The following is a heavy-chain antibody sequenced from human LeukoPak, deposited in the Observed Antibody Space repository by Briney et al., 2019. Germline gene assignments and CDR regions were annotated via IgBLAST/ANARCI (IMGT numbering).Heavy chain of an antibody. CDR1: GFSFSTYW. V-gene: IGHV3-7*04. Sequence: GGSLRLSCAASGFSFSTYWMSWVRQAPGKGLEWVANIKQDGSEKYYVDTVKGRFTISRDNAKNSLYLQMNSLRVEDTAVYYCARAWSYSTGWYNYWGQGTLVTVSS. CDR3: ARAWSYSTGWYNY. J-gene: IGHJ4*02. CDR2: IKQDGSEK. D-gene: IGHD6-19*01.